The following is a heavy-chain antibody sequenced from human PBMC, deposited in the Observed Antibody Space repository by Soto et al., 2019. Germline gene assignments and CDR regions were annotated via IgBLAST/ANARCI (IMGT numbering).Heavy chain of an antibody. CDR2: IIPIFGTA. Sequence: QVQLVQSGAEVKKPGSSVKVSCKASGGTFSSYAISWVRQAPGQGLEWMGGIIPIFGTANYAQKFQGRVTITADESTSTAYMGLSSLRSEDTAVYYCARSPKGEYYYYYGMDVWGQGTTVTVSS. V-gene: IGHV1-69*12. CDR1: GGTFSSYA. J-gene: IGHJ6*02. D-gene: IGHD3-16*01. CDR3: ARSPKGEYYYYYGMDV.